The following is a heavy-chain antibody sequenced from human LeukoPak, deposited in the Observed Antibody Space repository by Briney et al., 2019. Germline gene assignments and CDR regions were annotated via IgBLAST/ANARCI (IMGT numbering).Heavy chain of an antibody. CDR2: IYPGDSDT. V-gene: IGHV5-51*01. CDR3: AKAGPHSSSWYRWFDP. CDR1: GYSFTSYW. Sequence: KAGESLKISCKGSGYSFTSYWIGWVRQMPGKGLEWMGIIYPGDSDTRYSPSFQGQVTISADKSISTAYLQWSSLKASDTAMYYCAKAGPHSSSWYRWFDPWGQGTLVTVSS. D-gene: IGHD6-13*01. J-gene: IGHJ5*02.